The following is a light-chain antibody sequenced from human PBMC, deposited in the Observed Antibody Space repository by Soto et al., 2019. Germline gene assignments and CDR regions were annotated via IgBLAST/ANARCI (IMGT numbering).Light chain of an antibody. J-gene: IGKJ1*01. Sequence: ETVLTQSPGSLSLSLGDRATLSCRASQTVSNSYLAWYQQKPGQAPRLLIYGTSSRATGIPDRFSGSGSGTDFTLTINRLEPQDFVIYYCQQYGSSPWTFGQGTKVAIK. CDR3: QQYGSSPWT. CDR2: GTS. CDR1: QTVSNSY. V-gene: IGKV3-20*01.